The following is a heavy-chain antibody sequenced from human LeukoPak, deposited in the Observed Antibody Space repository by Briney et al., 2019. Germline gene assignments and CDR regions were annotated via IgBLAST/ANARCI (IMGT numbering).Heavy chain of an antibody. D-gene: IGHD3-22*01. J-gene: IGHJ4*02. Sequence: SETLSLTCAVYGGSFSGYYWSWIRQPPGKGLEWIGEINHSGSTNYNPSLKSRVTISVDTSKNQFSLRLSSVTAADTAVYYCARQDYYDRSGYIYYFDYWGQGTLVTVSS. CDR2: INHSGST. CDR1: GGSFSGYY. V-gene: IGHV4-34*01. CDR3: ARQDYYDRSGYIYYFDY.